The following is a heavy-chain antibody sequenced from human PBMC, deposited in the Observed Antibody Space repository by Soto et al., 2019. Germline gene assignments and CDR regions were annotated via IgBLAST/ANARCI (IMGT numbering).Heavy chain of an antibody. CDR3: ARTYFTTTACQAHGIDV. D-gene: IGHD4-4*01. Sequence: QVQLQESGPGLVKPSETLSLTCTVSGGSVSSGSYYWTWIRQPPGKGLEWLGYIYYSGTTNYNPPLTSRITISVDTSGNQFSLKLSSVTAADTAVYFCARTYFTTTACQAHGIDVWGQGTTVTVSS. J-gene: IGHJ6*02. V-gene: IGHV4-61*01. CDR1: GGSVSSGSYY. CDR2: IYYSGTT.